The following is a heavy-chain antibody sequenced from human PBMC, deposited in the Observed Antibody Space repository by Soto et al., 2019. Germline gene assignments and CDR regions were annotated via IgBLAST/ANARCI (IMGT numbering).Heavy chain of an antibody. CDR3: ARATGYNSGWSWEDAFDI. CDR2: ILYNGNNK. V-gene: IGHV3-33*01. D-gene: IGHD6-19*01. CDR1: GFTFSSYG. Sequence: GGSLRLSCAASGFTFSSYGMHWVRQAPGKGLEWVAFILYNGNNKYYADSVKGRFTISRDNSKKTLYLQMSSLRAEDTSVYYCARATGYNSGWSWEDAFDIWGQGTTVTVSS. J-gene: IGHJ3*02.